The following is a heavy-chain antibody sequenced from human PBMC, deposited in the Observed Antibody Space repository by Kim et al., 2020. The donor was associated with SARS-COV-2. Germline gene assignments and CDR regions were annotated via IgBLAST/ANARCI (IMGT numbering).Heavy chain of an antibody. J-gene: IGHJ4*02. CDR2: ILYDGSNK. V-gene: IGHV3-30*04. Sequence: GGSLRLSCAASGFTFSSYAMHWVRQAPGKGLEWVAVILYDGSNKYYADSVKGRFTISRDNSKNTLYLQMNSLRVEDTAVYYCARDQIFGVVPHDYWGQGTLVTVSS. CDR1: GFTFSSYA. D-gene: IGHD3-3*01. CDR3: ARDQIFGVVPHDY.